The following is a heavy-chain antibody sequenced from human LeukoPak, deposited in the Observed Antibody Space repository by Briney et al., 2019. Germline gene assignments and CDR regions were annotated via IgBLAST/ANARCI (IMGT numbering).Heavy chain of an antibody. V-gene: IGHV4-59*08. J-gene: IGHJ3*02. CDR2: IYYSGST. Sequence: PSETLSLTCTVSGGSISSYYWSWIRQPPGKGLEWIGYIYYSGSTNYNPSLKSRVTISVDTSKNQFSLKLSSVTAADTAVYYCARSNNYDSSGYLLDAFDIWGQGTMVTVSS. D-gene: IGHD3-22*01. CDR1: GGSISSYY. CDR3: ARSNNYDSSGYLLDAFDI.